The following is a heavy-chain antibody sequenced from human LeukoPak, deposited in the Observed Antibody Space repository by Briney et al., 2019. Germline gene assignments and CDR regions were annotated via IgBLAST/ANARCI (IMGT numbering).Heavy chain of an antibody. Sequence: PGGSLRLSCAASGFTFSSYEMNWVRQAPGKGLEWVSYISSSGSTIYYADSVKGRFTISRDNAKNSLYLQMNSLRAEDTAVYYCARDIGFGEFNWFDPWGQGTLVTVPS. V-gene: IGHV3-48*03. J-gene: IGHJ5*02. CDR1: GFTFSSYE. CDR2: ISSSGSTI. D-gene: IGHD3-10*01. CDR3: ARDIGFGEFNWFDP.